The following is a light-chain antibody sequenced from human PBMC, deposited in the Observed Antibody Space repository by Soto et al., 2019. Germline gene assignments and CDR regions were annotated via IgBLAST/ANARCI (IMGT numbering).Light chain of an antibody. CDR3: QQYNNWWT. J-gene: IGKJ1*01. V-gene: IGKV3-15*01. CDR1: QSVDSN. Sequence: EILTTQSPATLSVSPGERATLSCRASQSVDSNLAWYQQKPGQAPRLLIYGASTRATGISARFSGSGSGTEFTLTISSLQSEDFGVYYCQQYNNWWTFGQGTKV. CDR2: GAS.